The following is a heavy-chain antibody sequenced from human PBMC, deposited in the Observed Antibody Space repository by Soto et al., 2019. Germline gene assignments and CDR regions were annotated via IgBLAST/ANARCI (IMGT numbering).Heavy chain of an antibody. J-gene: IGHJ4*02. CDR1: GFTFGDYA. CDR3: ARGIWEMATIRPENY. Sequence: GGSLRLSCTGSGFTFGDYAMSWFRQAPGKGLEWVGFIRSKPYGVTAEYAASVKGRFTISRDDSKSIAYLQMNSLTTEDTAVYYCARGIWEMATIRPENYWGQGTLVTVSS. V-gene: IGHV3-49*03. D-gene: IGHD5-12*01. CDR2: IRSKPYGVTA.